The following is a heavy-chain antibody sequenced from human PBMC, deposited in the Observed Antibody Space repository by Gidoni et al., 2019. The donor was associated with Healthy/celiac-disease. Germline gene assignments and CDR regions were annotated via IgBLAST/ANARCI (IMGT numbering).Heavy chain of an antibody. CDR2: TYYRSKWYN. J-gene: IGHJ6*02. CDR3: ARAPLRSWRQSSAGIPSLQLERLPALNYYYGMDV. CDR1: GDSVSSNSAA. V-gene: IGHV6-1*01. D-gene: IGHD1-1*01. Sequence: QVQLQQSGPGLVKPSQTLSLTCAISGDSVSSNSAAWNWIRQSHSRGLEGLGRTYYRSKWYNDYAVSVKSRITINPDTSKNQFSLQLNSVTPEDTAVYYCARAPLRSWRQSSAGIPSLQLERLPALNYYYGMDVWGQGTTVTVSS.